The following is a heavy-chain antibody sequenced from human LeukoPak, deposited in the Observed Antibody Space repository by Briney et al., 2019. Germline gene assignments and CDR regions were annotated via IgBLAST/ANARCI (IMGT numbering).Heavy chain of an antibody. CDR3: ASVYSSSSSAPPDY. CDR1: GFTFSSYW. J-gene: IGHJ4*02. V-gene: IGHV3-74*01. D-gene: IGHD6-6*01. Sequence: PGGSLRLSXAASGFTFSSYWMHWVRQVPGKGLVWVSRINSDGSSTSYADSVKGRFTISRDNAKNTLYLQMDSLRAEDTAVYYCASVYSSSSSAPPDYWGQGTLVTVSS. CDR2: INSDGSST.